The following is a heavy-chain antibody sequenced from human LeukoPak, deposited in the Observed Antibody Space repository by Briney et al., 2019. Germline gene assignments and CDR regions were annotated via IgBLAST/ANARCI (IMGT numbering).Heavy chain of an antibody. V-gene: IGHV3-23*01. CDR1: EFTFSSYA. CDR2: ISGSGGST. Sequence: GGSLRLSCADSEFTFSSYAMSWVRQAPGKGLEWVSAISGSGGSTYYADSVKGRFTISRDNSKNTLYLQMNSLRAEDTAVYYCAKDLYYDFWSGYSTYYYYGMDVWGQGTTVTVSS. D-gene: IGHD3-3*01. J-gene: IGHJ6*02. CDR3: AKDLYYDFWSGYSTYYYYGMDV.